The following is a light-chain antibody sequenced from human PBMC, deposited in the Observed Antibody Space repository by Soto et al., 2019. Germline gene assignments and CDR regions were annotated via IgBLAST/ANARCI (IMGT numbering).Light chain of an antibody. CDR3: QQYNNWSPTWT. J-gene: IGKJ1*01. CDR2: GVS. CDR1: QSVSSN. Sequence: EILMTQSPATLSVSQGERATLSCRASQSVSSNLAWYQQKPGQAPRLLIYGVSTRATDIPARFSGSGSGTEFTLTISSLQSEDFAVYYCQQYNNWSPTWTFGQGTKVDIK. V-gene: IGKV3-15*01.